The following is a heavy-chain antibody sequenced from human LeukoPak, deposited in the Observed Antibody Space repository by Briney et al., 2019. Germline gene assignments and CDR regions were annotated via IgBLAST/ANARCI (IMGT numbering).Heavy chain of an antibody. J-gene: IGHJ4*02. CDR3: ARDLYGSGGVTGY. V-gene: IGHV3-21*01. D-gene: IGHD3-10*01. Sequence: GGSLRLSRAASGVTLSSYSINWGRQAPGKGVEGGSSISSSSYIYYPDSVKGRFTISRDNAKNSLYLQMNSLRADDTAVYYCARDLYGSGGVTGYCGQGTLVTVSS. CDR2: ISSSSYI. CDR1: GVTLSSYS.